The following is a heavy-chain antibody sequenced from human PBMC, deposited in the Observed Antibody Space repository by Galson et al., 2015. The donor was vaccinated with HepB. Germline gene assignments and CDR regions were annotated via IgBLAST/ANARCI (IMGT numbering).Heavy chain of an antibody. Sequence: SVKVSCKASGGTFSSYAISWVRQAPGQGLEWMGGIIPNFGTANYAQKFQGRVTITADESTSTAYMELSSLRSEDTAVYYCARDSYVVPAANMGGGWFDPWGQGTLVTVSS. CDR3: ARDSYVVPAANMGGGWFDP. CDR2: IIPNFGTA. D-gene: IGHD2-2*01. J-gene: IGHJ5*02. CDR1: GGTFSSYA. V-gene: IGHV1-69*13.